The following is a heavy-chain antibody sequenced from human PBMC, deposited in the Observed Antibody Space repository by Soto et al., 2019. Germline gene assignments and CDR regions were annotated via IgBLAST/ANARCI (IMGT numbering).Heavy chain of an antibody. J-gene: IGHJ5*02. CDR3: ARSGLMYQLLSWFDP. Sequence: ASVKVSCKASGYTFTSYYMHWVRQAPGQGLEWMGIINPSGCSTSYAQKFQGRVTMTRDTSTSTVYMKLSSLRSENTAVYYCARSGLMYQLLSWFDPWGQGTLVTVSS. CDR1: GYTFTSYY. D-gene: IGHD2-2*01. V-gene: IGHV1-46*01. CDR2: INPSGCST.